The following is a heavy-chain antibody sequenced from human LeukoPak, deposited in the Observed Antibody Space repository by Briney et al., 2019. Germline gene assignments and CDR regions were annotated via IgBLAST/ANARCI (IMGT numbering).Heavy chain of an antibody. Sequence: SETLSLTCTVSGGSISSYYWSWIRQPPGKGLEWIGYIYYSGSTNYNSSLKSRVTISVDTSKNQFSLKLSSVTAADTAVYYCARWGLIVGAPGAFDIWGQGTMVTVSS. V-gene: IGHV4-59*01. D-gene: IGHD1-26*01. CDR1: GGSISSYY. CDR3: ARWGLIVGAPGAFDI. J-gene: IGHJ3*02. CDR2: IYYSGST.